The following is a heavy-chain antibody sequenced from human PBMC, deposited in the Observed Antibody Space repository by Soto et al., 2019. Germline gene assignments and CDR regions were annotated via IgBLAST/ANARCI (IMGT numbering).Heavy chain of an antibody. J-gene: IGHJ6*02. CDR1: GDSFTSYW. V-gene: IGHV5-10-1*01. Sequence: PGECLKISCKGSGDSFTSYWSSWVRQIPGKGLEWMGRIDPSDSYTNYSPSFQGHVTISADKSISTAYLQWSSLKASDTAMYYCARPAGPWYYYGMDAWGQGTTVTVSS. CDR2: IDPSDSYT. CDR3: ARPAGPWYYYGMDA.